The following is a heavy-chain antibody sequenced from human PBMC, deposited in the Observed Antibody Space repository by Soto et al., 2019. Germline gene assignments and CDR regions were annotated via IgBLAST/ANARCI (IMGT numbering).Heavy chain of an antibody. V-gene: IGHV4-31*03. CDR2: ISWNEST. CDR3: ARERIVVSPAGLGSLYNYYGVDV. Sequence: NPPETLSLTCIVSGDSLTSAGSYWSWIRQVPGKGLEWIGYISWNESTSYRPSLESRLTISLDTSNNRFSLKLTSVTAADTAVYYCARERIVVSPAGLGSLYNYYGVDVWGQGTTVTVSS. CDR1: GDSLTSAGSY. D-gene: IGHD2-15*01. J-gene: IGHJ6*02.